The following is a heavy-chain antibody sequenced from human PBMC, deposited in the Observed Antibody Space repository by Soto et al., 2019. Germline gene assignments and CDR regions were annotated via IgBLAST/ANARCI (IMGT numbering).Heavy chain of an antibody. V-gene: IGHV4-59*02. CDR1: GPSVSSYY. CDR2: IYYSGST. D-gene: IGHD6-13*01. CDR3: ARDYGGRIAGFDY. J-gene: IGHJ4*02. Sequence: SETLSLTCTLSGPSVSSYYWSWVRQPPGKGLEWIGYIYYSGSTNYNPSLKSRVTISVDTSKNQFSLKLSSVTAADTAVYYCARDYGGRIAGFDYWGQGTLVTVSS.